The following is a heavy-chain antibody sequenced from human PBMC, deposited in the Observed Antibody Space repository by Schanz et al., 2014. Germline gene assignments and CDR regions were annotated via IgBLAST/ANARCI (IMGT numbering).Heavy chain of an antibody. V-gene: IGHV3-23*04. Sequence: VQLVESGGGVVQPGRSLRLSCAASGFTFSNYAMSWVRQVPGKGLEWVSCTNGDGTNAKYADSVKGRFTISRDNAKKTLSLQMISLRAEDTAVYYCARPRFDYGEVDYWGQGTLVTVSS. CDR2: TNGDGTNA. D-gene: IGHD4-17*01. J-gene: IGHJ4*02. CDR3: ARPRFDYGEVDY. CDR1: GFTFSNYA.